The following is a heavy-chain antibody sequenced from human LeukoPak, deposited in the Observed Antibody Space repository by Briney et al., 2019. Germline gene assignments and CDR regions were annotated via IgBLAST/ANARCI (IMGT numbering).Heavy chain of an antibody. CDR1: GGSFSGYY. J-gene: IGHJ5*02. Sequence: SEILSLTCAVYGGSFSGYYWSWIRQPPGKGLEWIGEINHSGSTNYNPSLKSRVTISVDTSKNQFSLKLSSVTAADTAVYYCARRWGRFWGYENNWFDPWGQGTLVTVSS. D-gene: IGHD3-10*01. CDR2: INHSGST. CDR3: ARRWGRFWGYENNWFDP. V-gene: IGHV4-34*01.